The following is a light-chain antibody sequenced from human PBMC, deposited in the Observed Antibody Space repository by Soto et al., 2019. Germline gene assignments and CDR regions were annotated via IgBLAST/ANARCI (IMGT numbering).Light chain of an antibody. CDR2: AAS. J-gene: IGKJ2*01. V-gene: IGKV1-9*01. CDR3: QQLKSNPYT. CDR1: QGISTY. Sequence: MQLTQSPSSLSASEGDRVTITCRASQGISTYLAWYQQKPGKAPTLLIYAASILHGGFPSRFSGSGSGTDFTLTISSLQPEDFASYFCQQLKSNPYTFGQGTKLEI.